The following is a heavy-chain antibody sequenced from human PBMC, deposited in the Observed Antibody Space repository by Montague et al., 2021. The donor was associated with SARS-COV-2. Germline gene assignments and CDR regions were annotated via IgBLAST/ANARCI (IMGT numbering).Heavy chain of an antibody. CDR1: GASISSCY. CDR3: ARAGQQLARYYYYGMDV. V-gene: IGHV4-59*01. J-gene: IGHJ6*02. CDR2: IYYSGST. Sequence: SETLSLTCTVSGASISSCYWSCIRQPPGKGLEWIGYIYYSGSTNYNPSLKSRVTISVDTSKNQFSLKLSSVTAADTAVYYCARAGQQLARYYYYGMDVWGQGTTVTVSS. D-gene: IGHD6-13*01.